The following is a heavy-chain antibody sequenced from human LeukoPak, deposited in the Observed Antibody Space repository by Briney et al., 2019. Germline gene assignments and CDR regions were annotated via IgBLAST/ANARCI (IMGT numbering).Heavy chain of an antibody. V-gene: IGHV4-59*08. CDR1: GDSISSFY. D-gene: IGHD2-21*02. J-gene: IGHJ5*02. Sequence: PSETLSLTCTVSGDSISSFYWSWIRQPPAKGREWIGYMHYSGSSNYNPSLKSRVTISLDKYKHHFSLNLNSVAAADAAVYYCARRVTSNWFDPWGQGTLVTVSS. CDR3: ARRVTSNWFDP. CDR2: MHYSGSS.